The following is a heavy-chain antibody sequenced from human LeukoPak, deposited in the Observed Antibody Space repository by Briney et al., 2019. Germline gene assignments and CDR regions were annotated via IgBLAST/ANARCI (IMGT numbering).Heavy chain of an antibody. J-gene: IGHJ4*02. CDR1: GYTFTSYG. D-gene: IGHD2-2*01. Sequence: ASVKVSCKASGYTFTSYGISWVRQAPGQGLEWMGWISAYNGNTNYAQKLQGRVTMTTDTSTSTAYMELRSLRSDDTAVYYCASFVVVPAATLIGNYWGQGTLVTVFS. V-gene: IGHV1-18*01. CDR3: ASFVVVPAATLIGNY. CDR2: ISAYNGNT.